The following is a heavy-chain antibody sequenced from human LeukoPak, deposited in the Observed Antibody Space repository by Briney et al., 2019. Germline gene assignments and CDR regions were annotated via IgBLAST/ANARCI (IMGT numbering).Heavy chain of an antibody. D-gene: IGHD6-6*01. CDR2: ISSSSSYI. CDR3: AKVLEQLVPDY. V-gene: IGHV3-21*01. Sequence: GGSLRLSCAASGLTFSNYGMNWVRQAPGKGLEWVSYISSSSSYIYYADSVKGRFTISRDNAKNSLYLQMNSLRAEDTAVYYCAKVLEQLVPDYWGQGTLVTVSS. J-gene: IGHJ4*02. CDR1: GLTFSNYG.